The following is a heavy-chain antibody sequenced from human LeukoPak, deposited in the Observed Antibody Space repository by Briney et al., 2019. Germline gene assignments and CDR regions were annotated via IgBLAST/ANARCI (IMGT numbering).Heavy chain of an antibody. CDR1: GYTFTSYG. CDR3: ARVPRHTTYYYGSGSPDY. CDR2: ISAYNGNT. Sequence: ASVKVSCKASGYTFTSYGFNWVRQAPGQGLEWMGWISAYNGNTNYAQKLQGRVTMTTDTSTSTAYMELRSLRSDDTAVYYCARVPRHTTYYYGSGSPDYWGQGTLVTVSS. V-gene: IGHV1-18*01. D-gene: IGHD3-10*01. J-gene: IGHJ4*02.